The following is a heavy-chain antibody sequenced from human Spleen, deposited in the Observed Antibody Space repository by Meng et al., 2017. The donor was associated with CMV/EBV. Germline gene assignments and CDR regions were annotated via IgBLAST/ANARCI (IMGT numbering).Heavy chain of an antibody. CDR3: ARAGFRGT. CDR1: GGSVSSGSYY. V-gene: IGHV4-61*01. Sequence: SETLSLTCTVSGGSVSSGSYYWSWIRQPPGKGLDWIGYIYYSGSTNYNPSLKSRVTISVDTSKNQFSLKLSSVTAADTAVYYCARAGFRGTWGQGTLVTVSS. J-gene: IGHJ5*02. D-gene: IGHD3-16*01. CDR2: IYYSGST.